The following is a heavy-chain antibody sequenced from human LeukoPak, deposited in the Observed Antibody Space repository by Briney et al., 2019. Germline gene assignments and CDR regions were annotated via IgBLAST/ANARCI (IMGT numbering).Heavy chain of an antibody. V-gene: IGHV4-34*01. CDR2: TNNSGRT. CDR1: GGSFNDYY. D-gene: IGHD5-18*01. CDR3: ARGRYNYGFYDS. J-gene: IGHJ4*02. Sequence: PSETLSLTCAVYGGSFNDYYWTWIRQPPGKGLEWIGETNNSGRTNYNPSLNSRVTMSVDTSKNQFSLRLTSVTAADTATYYCARGRYNYGFYDSWGQGTLVSVSS.